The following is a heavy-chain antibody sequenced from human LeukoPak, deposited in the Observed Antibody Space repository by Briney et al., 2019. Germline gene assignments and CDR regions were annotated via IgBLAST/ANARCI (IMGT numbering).Heavy chain of an antibody. J-gene: IGHJ4*02. CDR3: ARVGIQGYFDY. Sequence: SETLSLTCAVYGGSFSGYYWSWIRQPPGKGLEWIGEINHSGSTNYNPSLKSRVTISVDTSKNQFSLKLSSVTAADTAVYYCARVGIQGYFDYWGQGTLVTVSS. V-gene: IGHV4-34*01. CDR2: INHSGST. CDR1: GGSFSGYY.